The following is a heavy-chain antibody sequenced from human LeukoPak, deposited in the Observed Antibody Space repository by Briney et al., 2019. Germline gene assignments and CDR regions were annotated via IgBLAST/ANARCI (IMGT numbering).Heavy chain of an antibody. CDR2: IYPGDSDT. CDR1: GYSFTSYC. Sequence: GESLKIYCKGSGYSFTSYCIGWVRQMPGKGLEWMGIIYPGDSDTRYSPSFEGQVTISADKSISTAYLQWSSLKASDTAMYYCARQNQAGYYHYALDVWAQGPTVTVSS. V-gene: IGHV5-51*01. J-gene: IGHJ6*02. CDR3: ARQNQAGYYHYALDV.